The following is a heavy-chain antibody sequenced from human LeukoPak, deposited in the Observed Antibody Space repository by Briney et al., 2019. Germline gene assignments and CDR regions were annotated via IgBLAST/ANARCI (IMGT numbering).Heavy chain of an antibody. CDR3: AKGVTVTRVYNWFDP. D-gene: IGHD4-17*01. CDR2: IIPILDIA. Sequence: SVKVSFKASGGTFSSYAISWVRQAPGQGLEWMGRIIPILDIANYAQKFQGRVTITADKSTSTAYMELSSLRYEDTAVYYCAKGVTVTRVYNWFDPWGQGTLVTVSS. J-gene: IGHJ5*02. V-gene: IGHV1-69*04. CDR1: GGTFSSYA.